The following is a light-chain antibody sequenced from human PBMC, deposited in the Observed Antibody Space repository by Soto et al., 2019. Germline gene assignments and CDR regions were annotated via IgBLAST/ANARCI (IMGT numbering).Light chain of an antibody. J-gene: IGLJ1*01. Sequence: QSALTQTASVFGSPGRAITISCPGASFGFGNDIIVSWYQQHPGKAPIVLIYAGDQRPSGISIRFSGSNSCNTASLTISGLQAEDEAVYYCCSYGGYGTYVFAPGTKVTVL. CDR1: SFGFGNDII. CDR3: CSYGGYGTYV. CDR2: AGD. V-gene: IGLV2-23*01.